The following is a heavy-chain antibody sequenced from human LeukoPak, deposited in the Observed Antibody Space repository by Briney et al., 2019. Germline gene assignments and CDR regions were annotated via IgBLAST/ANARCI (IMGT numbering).Heavy chain of an antibody. Sequence: GESLKISCKASGYSFTNYWIAWVRQKPGKGLEWMGIMHPGESEINYSPSLEGQVTISADTSISTAYLEWYSLKASDSAIYYCAKTIASLGSGARYFDPWGQGTMITASS. V-gene: IGHV5-51*01. J-gene: IGHJ5*02. CDR2: MHPGESEI. CDR1: GYSFTNYW. CDR3: AKTIASLGSGARYFDP. D-gene: IGHD5/OR15-5a*01.